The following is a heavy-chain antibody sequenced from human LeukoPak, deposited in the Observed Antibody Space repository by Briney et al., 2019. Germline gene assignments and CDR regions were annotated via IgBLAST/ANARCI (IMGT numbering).Heavy chain of an antibody. CDR1: GGSFSGYY. V-gene: IGHV4-34*01. Sequence: KSSETLSLTCAVYGGSFSGYYWSWIRQPPGKGLEWVGEINHSGSTNYNPSLKSRVTISVDTSKNQFSLKLSSVTAADTAVYYCAREIVVVNGIPQWVAFDIWGQGTMVTVSS. CDR3: AREIVVVNGIPQWVAFDI. D-gene: IGHD3-22*01. CDR2: INHSGST. J-gene: IGHJ3*02.